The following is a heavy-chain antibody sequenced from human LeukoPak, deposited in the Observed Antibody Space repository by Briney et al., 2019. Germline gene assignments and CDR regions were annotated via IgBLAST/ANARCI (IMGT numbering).Heavy chain of an antibody. J-gene: IGHJ6*02. Sequence: ASLKVSCKASGSTFTSYGISRVRQAPGPGLEWMGWISAYNDNTNYAQKLQGRVTMTTDTSTSTAYMELRSLRSDDTAVYDWAIVVITTPNYYYYGMDVWGQGTTVTVSS. D-gene: IGHD3-22*01. CDR1: GSTFTSYG. V-gene: IGHV1-18*01. CDR2: ISAYNDNT. CDR3: AIVVITTPNYYYYGMDV.